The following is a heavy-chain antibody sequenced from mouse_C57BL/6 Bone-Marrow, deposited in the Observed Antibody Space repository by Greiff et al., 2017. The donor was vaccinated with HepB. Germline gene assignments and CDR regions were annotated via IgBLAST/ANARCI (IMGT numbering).Heavy chain of an antibody. CDR2: ISYDGSN. CDR1: GYSITSGYY. Sequence: EVQLQQSGPGLVKPSQSLSLTCSVTGYSITSGYYWDRIRQFPGNILEWMGYISYDGSNNYNATLNNRISITRDTSKNQFFLKLNSVTSEDTATYYCASVGYFDVWGTGTTVTVSS. J-gene: IGHJ1*03. CDR3: ASVGYFDV. V-gene: IGHV3-6*01.